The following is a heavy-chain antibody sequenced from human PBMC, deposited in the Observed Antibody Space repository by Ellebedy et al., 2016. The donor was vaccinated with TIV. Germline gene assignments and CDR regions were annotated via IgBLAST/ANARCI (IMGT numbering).Heavy chain of an antibody. CDR2: IYFTGRS. CDR3: ASGPDSSLDTFDV. D-gene: IGHD3-22*01. Sequence: GSLRLSCAASGFTFSNYWMSWVRQPPGKGLEWVGNIYFTGRSTFSPSLKSRATISVETSKNQLSLKLSSVTAADTAVYYCASGPDSSLDTFDVWGQGTVVTVSS. J-gene: IGHJ3*01. V-gene: IGHV4-4*02. CDR1: GFTFSNYW.